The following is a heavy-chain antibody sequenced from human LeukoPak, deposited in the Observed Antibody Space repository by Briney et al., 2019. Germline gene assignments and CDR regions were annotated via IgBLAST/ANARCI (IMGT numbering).Heavy chain of an antibody. D-gene: IGHD2/OR15-2a*01. J-gene: IGHJ4*02. V-gene: IGHV3-64D*09. CDR3: VKDLRSDFMGVLSRYLSY. Sequence: GGSLRLSCSASGFTFSSFAMHWVRQAPGKGLEYVAPISGNGGSTYYADTVKGRFTISRDNSKNTLYLQMSSLRAEDTAVYLCVKDLRSDFMGVLSRYLSYWGQGTMVTVSS. CDR2: ISGNGGST. CDR1: GFTFSSFA.